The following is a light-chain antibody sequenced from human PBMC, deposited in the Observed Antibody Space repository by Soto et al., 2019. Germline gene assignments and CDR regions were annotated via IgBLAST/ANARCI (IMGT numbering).Light chain of an antibody. CDR3: QQYNTYPLT. J-gene: IGKJ4*01. CDR1: QSISSW. CDR2: DAS. V-gene: IGKV1-5*01. Sequence: DIQMTQSPSTLSASVGDRVTITCRASQSISSWLAWYQQKPGKVPKLLIYDASSLQSGVPSRFSGSGSGTEFTLTISSLQPDDIATSFCQQYNTYPLTFGGGTKVEI.